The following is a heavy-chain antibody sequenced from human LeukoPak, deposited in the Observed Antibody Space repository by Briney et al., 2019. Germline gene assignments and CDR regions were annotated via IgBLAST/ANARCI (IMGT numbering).Heavy chain of an antibody. CDR3: ARGDPAVGAFDI. CDR2: INHSGST. V-gene: IGHV4-34*01. D-gene: IGHD3-16*01. CDR1: GVSFSGYY. Sequence: PSETLSLTCAVYGVSFSGYYWRWLRQPPGKGREWIVEINHSGSTNYNPPLKSRLTISVDTSKNQFYLKLSSVTAADAAVYYCARGDPAVGAFDIWGQGTMVTVSS. J-gene: IGHJ3*02.